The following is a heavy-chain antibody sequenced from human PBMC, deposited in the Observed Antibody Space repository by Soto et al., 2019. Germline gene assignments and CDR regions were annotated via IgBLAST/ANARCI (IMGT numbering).Heavy chain of an antibody. V-gene: IGHV3-23*04. D-gene: IGHD2-15*01. CDR2: TGVSGGNK. J-gene: IGHJ5*02. CDR3: VRERMVAATCHH. Sequence: EAQLVESGGGLVQPGGSLRLSCAASGFTFSTSSMSWVRQAPGKGLEWVSDTGVSGGNKYYADSVRGRFTISRDNAKNTLYLEMNSLRADDTAVYYCVRERMVAATCHHWGQGTLVTVSS. CDR1: GFTFSTSS.